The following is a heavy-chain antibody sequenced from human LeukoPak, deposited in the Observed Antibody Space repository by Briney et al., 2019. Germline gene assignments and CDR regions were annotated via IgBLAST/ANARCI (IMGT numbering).Heavy chain of an antibody. CDR3: ARHGPRYSSSWPFDY. CDR2: IYYSGST. CDR1: GGSIGSSSNW. Sequence: PSETLSLTCTVSGGSIGSSSNWWGWLRQPPGKGLEWIANIYYSGSTNYNPSLKSRVTISADTSKNQFSLKLSSVTAADTAVYYCARHGPRYSSSWPFDYWGQGTLVTVSS. V-gene: IGHV4-39*01. J-gene: IGHJ4*02. D-gene: IGHD6-13*01.